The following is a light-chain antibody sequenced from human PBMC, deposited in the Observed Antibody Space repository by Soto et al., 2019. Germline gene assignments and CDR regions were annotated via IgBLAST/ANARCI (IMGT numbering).Light chain of an antibody. CDR2: DAS. J-gene: IGKJ2*03. CDR1: QSIGTS. CDR3: QQCYSYYS. V-gene: IGKV1-5*01. Sequence: DIQMTQSPSTLSASVGDRVTITCRASQSIGTSLAWHQQKPGKAPRFLIYDASTVESGVQSRFSGSGSGTEFTLTISSLQPDDFGTYYCQQCYSYYSFGQGTKLEIK.